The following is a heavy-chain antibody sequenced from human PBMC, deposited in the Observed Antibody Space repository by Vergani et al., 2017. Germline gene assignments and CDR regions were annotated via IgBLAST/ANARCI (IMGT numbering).Heavy chain of an antibody. V-gene: IGHV4-38-2*02. CDR2: IYHSGVT. J-gene: IGHJ5*02. CDR1: GYSISGGYY. CDR3: ARTPPANDAPAWFAP. D-gene: IGHD2-15*01. Sequence: QVQLQESGPGVVRPSGTLSLKCSVSGYSISGGYYWAWLRQTPVKGLEWLGQIYHSGVTHYNPSFKSRVTMSVAASKNQFSLARDSVTAADTAIYYCARTPPANDAPAWFAPWGQGIRVTVSS.